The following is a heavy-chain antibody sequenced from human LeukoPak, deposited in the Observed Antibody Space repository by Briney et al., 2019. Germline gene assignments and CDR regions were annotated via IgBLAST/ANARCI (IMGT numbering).Heavy chain of an antibody. D-gene: IGHD1-26*01. Sequence: SETLSLTCAVYGGSFSGYYWSWIRQPPGKGLEWIGEINHSGSTNYNPSLKSRVTISLDTSKNQFSLKLTSVSAADTAVYYCAREGGSYYHWFDPWGQGTLVTVSS. CDR3: AREGGSYYHWFDP. J-gene: IGHJ5*02. CDR2: INHSGST. V-gene: IGHV4-34*01. CDR1: GGSFSGYY.